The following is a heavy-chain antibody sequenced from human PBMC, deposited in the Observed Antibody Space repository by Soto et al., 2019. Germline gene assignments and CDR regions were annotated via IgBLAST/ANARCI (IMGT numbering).Heavy chain of an antibody. D-gene: IGHD6-6*01. V-gene: IGHV3-48*02. J-gene: IGHJ4*02. CDR2: ISSSSSTI. CDR1: GFTFSSYS. Sequence: GGSLRLSCAASGFTFSSYSMNWVRQAPGKGLEWVSYISSSSSTIYYADSVKGRFTISRDNAKNSLYLQMNSLRDEDTAVYYCARGFNLLGYSSSSSSWGQGTLVTVSS. CDR3: ARGFNLLGYSSSSSS.